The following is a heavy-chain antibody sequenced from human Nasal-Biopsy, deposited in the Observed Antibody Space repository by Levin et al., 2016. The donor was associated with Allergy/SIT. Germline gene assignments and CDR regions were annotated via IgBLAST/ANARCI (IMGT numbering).Heavy chain of an antibody. Sequence: ASVKVSCKASGYTFTTYGISWVRQAPRQGLEWMGWLSAYNGNTNYAQKLQGRVTMTTDTSTSTAYMELRSLRSDDTAVYYCARGHYDILTGYLTGIDYWGQGTLVTVSS. J-gene: IGHJ4*02. V-gene: IGHV1-18*04. D-gene: IGHD3-9*01. CDR1: GYTFTTYG. CDR3: ARGHYDILTGYLTGIDY. CDR2: LSAYNGNT.